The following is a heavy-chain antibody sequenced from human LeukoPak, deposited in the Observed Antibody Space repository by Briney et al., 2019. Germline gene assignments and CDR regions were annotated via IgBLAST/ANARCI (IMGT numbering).Heavy chain of an antibody. D-gene: IGHD1-1*01. V-gene: IGHV4-4*07. Sequence: TSETLSLTCTVSGGSMISYYCNWIRQPAGKVLEWIGRIYTTGSTNYNPSLKSRVTMSLATSKNEFSLKLSSVTAAATAVYYCARDRGTWNAAGFDYWGQGTLVTVSS. CDR2: IYTTGST. J-gene: IGHJ4*02. CDR3: ARDRGTWNAAGFDY. CDR1: GGSMISYY.